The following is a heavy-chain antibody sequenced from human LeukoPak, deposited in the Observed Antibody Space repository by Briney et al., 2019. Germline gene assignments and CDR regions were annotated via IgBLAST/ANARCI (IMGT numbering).Heavy chain of an antibody. D-gene: IGHD1-14*01. CDR2: INHSGST. V-gene: IGHV4-34*01. J-gene: IGHJ2*01. Sequence: PSETLSLTCTVSGGSISSYYWSWIRQPPGKGLEWIGEINHSGSTNYNPSLKSRVTISVDTSKNQFSLKLSSVTAADTAVYYCARRNVRNWYFDLWGRGTLVTVSS. CDR3: ARRNVRNWYFDL. CDR1: GGSISSYY.